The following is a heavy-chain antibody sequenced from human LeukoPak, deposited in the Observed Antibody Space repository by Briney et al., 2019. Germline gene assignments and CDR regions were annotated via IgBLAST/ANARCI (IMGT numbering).Heavy chain of an antibody. J-gene: IGHJ4*02. CDR3: AKGPSVAPWFDF. CDR2: ISWNSGSI. Sequence: PGGSLRLSCAASGFTFDDYAMHWVRQAPGKGLEWVSGISWNSGSIGYADSVKGRFTISRDNAKNSPYLQMNSLRAEDTALYYCAKGPSVAPWFDFWGQGTLVTVSS. V-gene: IGHV3-9*01. D-gene: IGHD6-19*01. CDR1: GFTFDDYA.